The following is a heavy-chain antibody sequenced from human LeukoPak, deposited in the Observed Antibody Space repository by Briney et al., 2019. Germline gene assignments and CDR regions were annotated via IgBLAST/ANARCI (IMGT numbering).Heavy chain of an antibody. CDR1: GGTFSSYA. J-gene: IGHJ5*02. D-gene: IGHD3-10*01. V-gene: IGHV1-69*04. CDR3: ARSGSDGSGSYYNNWFDP. CDR2: IIPILGIA. Sequence: SVKVSCKASGGTFSSYAISWVRQAPGQGLEWMGKIIPILGIANYAQKFQGRVTITADKSTSTAYMELSSLRSEDTAVYYCARSGSDGSGSYYNNWFDPWGQGTLVTVSS.